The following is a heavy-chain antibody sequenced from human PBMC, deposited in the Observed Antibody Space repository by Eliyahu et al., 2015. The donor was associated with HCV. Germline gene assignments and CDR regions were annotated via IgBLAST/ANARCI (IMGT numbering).Heavy chain of an antibody. CDR3: ARFWKRSGYGYYYYYGMDV. J-gene: IGHJ6*02. V-gene: IGHV1-69*01. CDR2: IIPIFGTA. CDR1: GGTFSSYA. Sequence: QVQLVQSGAEVKKPGSSVKVSCKASGGTFSSYAIXWVRQAPGQGLEWMGGIIPIFGTANYAQKFQGRVTITADESTSTAYMELSSLRSEDTAVYYCARFWKRSGYGYYYYYGMDVWGQGTTVTVSS. D-gene: IGHD6-25*01.